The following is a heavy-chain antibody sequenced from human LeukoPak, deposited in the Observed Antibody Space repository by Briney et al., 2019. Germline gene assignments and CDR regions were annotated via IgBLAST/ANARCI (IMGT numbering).Heavy chain of an antibody. J-gene: IGHJ6*03. D-gene: IGHD4-11*01. CDR2: FDPEDGET. Sequence: ASVKVSCKVSGYTLTELSMHWVRQAPGKGLEWMGGFDPEDGETIYAQKFQGRVTMTEDTYTDTAYMELSSLRSEDTAVYYCATVSVTDYYYYMDVWGKGTTVTVSS. V-gene: IGHV1-24*01. CDR3: ATVSVTDYYYYMDV. CDR1: GYTLTELS.